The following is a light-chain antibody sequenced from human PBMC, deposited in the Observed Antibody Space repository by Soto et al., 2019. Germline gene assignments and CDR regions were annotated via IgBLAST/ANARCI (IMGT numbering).Light chain of an antibody. CDR3: AGWDDSLNGWV. CDR1: SSNIGTNT. CDR2: SNN. Sequence: QSVLTQPPSASGTPGQRVTISCSGSSSNIGTNTINWYQHLLGTAPKLLIYSNNQRPSGVPDRFSGSKSGTSASLAISGLQSKDEAHYYCAGWDDSLNGWVFGGGTKLTVL. J-gene: IGLJ3*02. V-gene: IGLV1-44*01.